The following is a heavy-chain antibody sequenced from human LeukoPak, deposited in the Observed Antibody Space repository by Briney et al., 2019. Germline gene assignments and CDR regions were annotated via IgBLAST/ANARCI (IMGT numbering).Heavy chain of an antibody. J-gene: IGHJ6*02. CDR3: ASDSPYYGMDV. Sequence: GGSLRLSCAVSGFTLSNSWMHWVRQAPGKGLVWVARTNSDGSATIYADSVRGRFTISRDNAKNTLYLQMSGLRVEDTAVYHCASDSPYYGMDVWGQGTTVTVSS. V-gene: IGHV3-74*01. CDR1: GFTLSNSW. CDR2: TNSDGSAT.